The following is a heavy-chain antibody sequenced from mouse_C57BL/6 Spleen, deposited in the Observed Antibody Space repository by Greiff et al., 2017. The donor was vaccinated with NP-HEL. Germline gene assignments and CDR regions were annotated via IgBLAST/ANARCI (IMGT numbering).Heavy chain of an antibody. CDR3: ARGSPGSSWDY. V-gene: IGHV1-55*01. Sequence: QVQLKQPGAELVKPGASVKMSCKASGYTFTSYWITWVKQRPGQGLEWIGDIYPGRGSTNYNEKFKSKATLTVDTSSSTAYMQLSSLTSEDSAVYYCARGSPGSSWDYWGQGTTLTVSS. J-gene: IGHJ2*01. CDR1: GYTFTSYW. CDR2: IYPGRGST. D-gene: IGHD1-1*01.